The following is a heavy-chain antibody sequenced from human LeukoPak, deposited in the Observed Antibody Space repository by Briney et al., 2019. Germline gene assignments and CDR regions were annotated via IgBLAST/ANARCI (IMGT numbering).Heavy chain of an antibody. V-gene: IGHV4-4*08. CDR3: ARDFEQGWFDR. Sequence: SETLSLTCTVSGGSLSSYYWSWVRQPPGKGLEWIGYIYYSGSTNHNPSPTSRVPTSLDTSKSQFSLKLSSVTAADTAVYYSARDFEQGWFDRWGQGTLVTVSS. CDR1: GGSLSSYY. CDR2: IYYSGST. D-gene: IGHD1/OR15-1a*01. J-gene: IGHJ5*02.